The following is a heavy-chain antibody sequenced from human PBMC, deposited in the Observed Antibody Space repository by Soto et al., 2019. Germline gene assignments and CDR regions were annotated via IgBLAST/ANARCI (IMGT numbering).Heavy chain of an antibody. V-gene: IGHV1-2*02. D-gene: IGHD6-13*01. CDR2: INPNSGGT. Sequence: GXSVKGACKASGYSLTGYYMRWVRQAPGQGLEWMGWINPNSGGTNYAQKFQGRVTMTRDTSISTAYMELSRLRSDDTAVYYCARDPLYSSSWYYYYYGMDVCGQRTTVTVSS. CDR1: GYSLTGYY. J-gene: IGHJ6*02. CDR3: ARDPLYSSSWYYYYYGMDV.